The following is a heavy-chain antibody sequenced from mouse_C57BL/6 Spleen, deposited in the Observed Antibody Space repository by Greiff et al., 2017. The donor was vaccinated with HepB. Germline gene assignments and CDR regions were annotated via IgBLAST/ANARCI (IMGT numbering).Heavy chain of an antibody. J-gene: IGHJ4*01. D-gene: IGHD1-1*01. CDR3: TRGITTVVEDAMDY. Sequence: QVQLKESGAELVRPGASVTLSCKASGYTFTDYEMHWVKQTPVHGLEWIGAIDPETGGTAYNQKFKGKAILTADKSSSTAYMELRSLTSEDSAVYYCTRGITTVVEDAMDYWGQGTSVTVSS. CDR2: IDPETGGT. V-gene: IGHV1-15*01. CDR1: GYTFTDYE.